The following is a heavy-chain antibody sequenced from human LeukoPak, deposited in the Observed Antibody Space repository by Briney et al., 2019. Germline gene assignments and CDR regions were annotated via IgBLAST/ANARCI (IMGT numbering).Heavy chain of an antibody. CDR1: GFTFSSYS. CDR3: ARAISKQQLVRNFDY. V-gene: IGHV3-21*01. CDR2: ISSSSSYI. D-gene: IGHD6-13*01. J-gene: IGHJ4*02. Sequence: PGGSLRLSCAASGFTFSSYSMNWVRQAPGKGLEWVSSISSSSSYIYYADSVKGRFTISRDNAKNSLYLQMNRLRGEDTAVYYCARAISKQQLVRNFDYWGQGTLVTVSS.